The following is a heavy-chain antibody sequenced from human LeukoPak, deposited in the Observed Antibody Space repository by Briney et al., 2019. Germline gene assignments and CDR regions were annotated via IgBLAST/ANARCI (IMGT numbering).Heavy chain of an antibody. CDR2: ISSSSSYI. J-gene: IGHJ4*02. D-gene: IGHD3-22*01. CDR1: GFTFSSYS. Sequence: GGSLRLSCAASGFTFSSYSMNWVRQAPGKGLEWVSSISSSSSYIYYADSVKGRFTISRDNAKNSLYLQMNSLRAEDTAVYYCARDPPHYYDSSGSGNWGQGTLVTVSS. CDR3: ARDPPHYYDSSGSGN. V-gene: IGHV3-21*01.